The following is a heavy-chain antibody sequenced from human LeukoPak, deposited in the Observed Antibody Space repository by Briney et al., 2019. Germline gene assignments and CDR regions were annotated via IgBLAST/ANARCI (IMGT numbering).Heavy chain of an antibody. CDR3: ARVAVWTERFGEFNFSPPDY. J-gene: IGHJ4*02. V-gene: IGHV3-21*01. D-gene: IGHD3-10*01. CDR1: GFTFSSYS. CDR2: ISSSSSYL. Sequence: GGSLRLSCAASGFTFSSYSMNWVRQAPGKGLEWVSSISSSSSYLYYADSVKGRFTISRDNAKNSLYLQMNSLRAEDTAVYYCARVAVWTERFGEFNFSPPDYWGQGTLVTVSS.